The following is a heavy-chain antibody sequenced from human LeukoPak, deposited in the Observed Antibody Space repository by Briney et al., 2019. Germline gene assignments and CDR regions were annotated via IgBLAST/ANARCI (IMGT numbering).Heavy chain of an antibody. D-gene: IGHD4-11*01. V-gene: IGHV4-59*08. CDR2: IYYSGST. CDR3: ARGNGGSTTVTSSDDY. J-gene: IGHJ4*02. Sequence: SETLSLTCTVSGGSISSYYWSWIRQPPGKGLEWIGYIYYSGSTNYNPSLKSRVTISVDTSKNQFSLKLSSVTAADTAVYYCARGNGGSTTVTSSDDYWGQGTLVTVSS. CDR1: GGSISSYY.